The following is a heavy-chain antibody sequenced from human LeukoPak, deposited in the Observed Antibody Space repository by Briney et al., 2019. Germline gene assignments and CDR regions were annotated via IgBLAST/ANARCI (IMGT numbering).Heavy chain of an antibody. V-gene: IGHV3-30-3*01. J-gene: IGHJ3*02. CDR2: ISYDGTNK. CDR1: GFTFSTYA. D-gene: IGHD7-27*01. Sequence: PGESLRLSCAASGFTFSTYAMHWVRQAPGKGLEWVAFISYDGTNKYCADSVKGRFTISRDNSKNTLYLQMNSLRAEDTALYYCAREILTGYAFDIWGQGTMVTVSS. CDR3: AREILTGYAFDI.